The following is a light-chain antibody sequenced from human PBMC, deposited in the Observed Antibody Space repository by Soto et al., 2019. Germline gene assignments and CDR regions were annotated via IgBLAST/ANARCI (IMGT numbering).Light chain of an antibody. CDR2: EVN. CDR1: TSDVGGYNY. J-gene: IGLJ2*01. Sequence: QSALTQPPSASGSPGQSVTISCTGTTSDVGGYNYVSWYQQYPGKAPKLMIYEVNKRPSGVPDRFSGSKSGNRASLTVSGLQAADEADYYCSSYAGSNNYVVVGGGTKLTVL. V-gene: IGLV2-8*01. CDR3: SSYAGSNNYVV.